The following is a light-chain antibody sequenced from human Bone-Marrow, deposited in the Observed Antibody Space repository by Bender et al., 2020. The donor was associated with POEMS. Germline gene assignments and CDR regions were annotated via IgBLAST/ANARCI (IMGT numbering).Light chain of an antibody. Sequence: QSALTQPASVSGSPGQSITISCTGTTGDLGTYDLVFWFQQHPGKAPKLIIYEDNKRPSGVSNRFSGSKSGNTASLTISGLQAEDEADYSCCSYVGSTTYVFGGGTMLTVL. V-gene: IGLV2-23*01. J-gene: IGLJ2*01. CDR1: TGDLGTYDL. CDR3: CSYVGSTTYV. CDR2: EDN.